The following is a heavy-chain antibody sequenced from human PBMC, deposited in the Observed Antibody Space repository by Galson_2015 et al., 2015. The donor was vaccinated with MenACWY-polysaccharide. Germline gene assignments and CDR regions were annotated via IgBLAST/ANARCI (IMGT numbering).Heavy chain of an antibody. J-gene: IGHJ6*02. V-gene: IGHV3-53*01. CDR3: ARRPDCSGDICYGMDV. Sequence: SLRLSCAASGLIVNANYMAWFRQPPGKGLEWVSTIYSGGNTYYADSLKGRFTISRDSSKNTLHLQMISLRAEDTAVYYCARRPDCSGDICYGMDVWGQGTTVTVSS. CDR1: GLIVNANY. CDR2: IYSGGNT. D-gene: IGHD2-15*01.